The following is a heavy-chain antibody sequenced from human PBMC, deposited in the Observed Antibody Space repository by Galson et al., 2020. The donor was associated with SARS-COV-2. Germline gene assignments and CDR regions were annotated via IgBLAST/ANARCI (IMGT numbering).Heavy chain of an antibody. D-gene: IGHD3-10*01. J-gene: IGHJ4*02. V-gene: IGHV1-8*01. CDR3: AKIAHYYGSGSTDY. CDR1: GYTFTSYD. CDR2: MNPNSGNT. Sequence: ASVKVSCKASGYTFTSYDINWVRLATGQGLEWMGWMNPNSGNTGYAQKFQGRVTMTRNTSISTAYMELSSLRSEDTAVYYCAKIAHYYGSGSTDYWGQGTLVTVSS.